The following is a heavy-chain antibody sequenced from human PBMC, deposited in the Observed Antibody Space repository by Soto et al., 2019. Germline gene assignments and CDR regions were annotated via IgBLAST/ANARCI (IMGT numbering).Heavy chain of an antibody. D-gene: IGHD6-13*01. CDR1: GFSLSTSGVG. Sequence: QITLKESGPTLVKPTQPLTLTCTFSGFSLSTSGVGVGWIRQPPGKALEWLALIYWDDDKRYSPSLQSTLTLTKDTSKNQVVLPMANMDPVDTATSCCAHSSVFSRSWYEGYYYYGMDVWGQGTTVTVAS. J-gene: IGHJ6*02. CDR2: IYWDDDK. CDR3: AHSSVFSRSWYEGYYYYGMDV. V-gene: IGHV2-5*02.